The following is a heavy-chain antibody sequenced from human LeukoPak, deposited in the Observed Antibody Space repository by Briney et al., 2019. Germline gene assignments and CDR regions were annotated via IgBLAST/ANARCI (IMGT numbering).Heavy chain of an antibody. CDR2: IYHSGST. CDR1: GYSISSGYY. J-gene: IGHJ4*02. D-gene: IGHD3-9*01. V-gene: IGHV4-38-2*02. Sequence: SETLSLTCTVSGYSISSGYYWGWIRQPPGKGLEWIGSIYHSGSTYYNPSLKSRVTISVDTSKNQFSLKLSSVTAADTAVYYCASASYYDILTGYPLGGFDYWGQGTLVTVSS. CDR3: ASASYYDILTGYPLGGFDY.